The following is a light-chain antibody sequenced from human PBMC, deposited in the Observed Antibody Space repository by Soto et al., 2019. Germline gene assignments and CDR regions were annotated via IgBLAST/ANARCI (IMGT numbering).Light chain of an antibody. Sequence: QSALTQPASVSGSPGQAITISRTGTSRDVGGYNYVSWYQQHPGKAPKLMIYDVSNRPSGVSNRFSGSKSGNTASLTISVLQAEDEADYYCSSYTSSSTLFGGGTKLTVL. V-gene: IGLV2-14*01. J-gene: IGLJ2*01. CDR2: DVS. CDR1: SRDVGGYNY. CDR3: SSYTSSSTL.